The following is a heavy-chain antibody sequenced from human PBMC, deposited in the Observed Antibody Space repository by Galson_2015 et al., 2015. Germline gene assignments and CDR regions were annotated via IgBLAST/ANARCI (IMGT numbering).Heavy chain of an antibody. V-gene: IGHV3-53*01. CDR1: EFTVSSNY. CDR2: IYSGGST. D-gene: IGHD6-19*01. CDR3: ARGHSGRYFDY. Sequence: SLRLSCAASEFTVSSNYMSWVRQAPGRGLEWVSVIYSGGSTYYADSVKGRFTISRDNSKNTLYLQMNSLRAEDTAVYYCARGHSGRYFDYWGQGTLVTVSS. J-gene: IGHJ4*02.